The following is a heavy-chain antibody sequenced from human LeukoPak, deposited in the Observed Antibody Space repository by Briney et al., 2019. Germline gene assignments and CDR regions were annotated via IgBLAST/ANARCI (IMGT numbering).Heavy chain of an antibody. CDR3: ARSPQRMYYMDV. J-gene: IGHJ6*03. CDR2: IKQDGSKK. D-gene: IGHD2-15*01. CDR1: GFTFSSYW. V-gene: IGHV3-7*01. Sequence: GGSLRLSCAASGFTFSSYWMSWVRQAPGKGLEWVAKIKQDGSKKYYLDSVKGRFPIPRDNAKNSMYLQMNSLRAEDTAVYYCARSPQRMYYMDVWGKGTTVTVSS.